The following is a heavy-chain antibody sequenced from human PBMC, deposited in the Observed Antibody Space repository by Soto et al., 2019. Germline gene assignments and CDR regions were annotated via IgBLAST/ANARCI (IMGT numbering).Heavy chain of an antibody. CDR1: GFTFSSYS. CDR2: ISSSSSYI. V-gene: IGHV3-21*04. Sequence: PGGSLRLSCAACGFTFSSYSINWVRQAPWKGLEWVSSISSSSSYIYYADSVKGRITIYRDNSKNTLYLHMNSLRADDTAVYYCARVGAAAAASFKFYYGMDVWGQGTTVTVSS. J-gene: IGHJ6*02. CDR3: ARVGAAAAASFKFYYGMDV. D-gene: IGHD6-13*01.